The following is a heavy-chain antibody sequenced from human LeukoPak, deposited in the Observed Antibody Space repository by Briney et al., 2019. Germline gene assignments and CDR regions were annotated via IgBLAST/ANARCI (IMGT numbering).Heavy chain of an antibody. CDR1: GGSFSGYY. CDR3: ARERRVVVPAVGARYYYYMDV. J-gene: IGHJ6*03. V-gene: IGHV4-34*01. D-gene: IGHD2-2*01. CDR2: INHSGST. Sequence: SETLSLTCAVYGGSFSGYYWSWIRQPPGKGLEWIGEINHSGSTNYHPSLKSRVTISVDTSKNQFSLKLSSVTAADTAVYYCARERRVVVPAVGARYYYYMDVWGKGTTVTVSS.